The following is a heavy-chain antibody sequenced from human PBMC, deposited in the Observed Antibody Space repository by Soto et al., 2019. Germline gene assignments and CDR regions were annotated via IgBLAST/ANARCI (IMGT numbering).Heavy chain of an antibody. D-gene: IGHD3-22*01. V-gene: IGHV1-69*01. CDR3: NLGQRLNPHDSSGYYYVNPFDY. CDR1: GGTFSSYA. J-gene: IGHJ4*02. Sequence: QVQLVQSGAEVKKPGSSVKVSCKASGGTFSSYAISWVRQAPGQGLEWMGGIIPIFGTANYAQKIQGRVTITADESTSTAYMELSSLRSEDTAVYYCNLGQRLNPHDSSGYYYVNPFDYWGQGTLVTVSS. CDR2: IIPIFGTA.